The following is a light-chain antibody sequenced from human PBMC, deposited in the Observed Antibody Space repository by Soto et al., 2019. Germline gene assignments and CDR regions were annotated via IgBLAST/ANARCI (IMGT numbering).Light chain of an antibody. CDR1: SSDVGGYNF. Sequence: QSVLTQPASVSGSPGQSVTISCAGTSSDVGGYNFVSWYQQHPGKAPQLMIYDVSSRPSGVSNRFSGSKSGNTASLTISGIQAEDEADYYCSSYTSSYTYVFGTGTKVTVL. CDR2: DVS. J-gene: IGLJ1*01. V-gene: IGLV2-14*03. CDR3: SSYTSSYTYV.